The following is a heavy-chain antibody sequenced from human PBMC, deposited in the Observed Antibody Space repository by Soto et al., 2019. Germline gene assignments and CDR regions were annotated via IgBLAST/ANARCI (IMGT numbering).Heavy chain of an antibody. V-gene: IGHV1-69*13. J-gene: IGHJ5*02. CDR1: GGTFSSYA. D-gene: IGHD3-3*01. CDR3: AGSGLFWSRIRWFDP. CDR2: IIPIFGTA. Sequence: SVKVSCKASGGTFSSYAISWVRQAPGQGLEWMGGIIPIFGTANYAQKFQGRVTITADESTSTAYMELSSLRSEDTAVYYCAGSGLFWSRIRWFDPWGQGTLVTVSS.